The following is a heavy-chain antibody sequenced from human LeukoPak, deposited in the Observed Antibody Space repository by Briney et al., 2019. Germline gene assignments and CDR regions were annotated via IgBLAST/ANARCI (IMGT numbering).Heavy chain of an antibody. D-gene: IGHD6-19*01. Sequence: GGSLRLSCAASGFTFSSYSMNWVRQAPGKGLEWVSSISSSSSYIYYADSVKGRFTISRDNAKNSLYLQMNSLRAEDTAVYYCARELAVAGTSWFDPWGQGTLVTVSS. CDR2: ISSSSSYI. CDR3: ARELAVAGTSWFDP. CDR1: GFTFSSYS. V-gene: IGHV3-21*01. J-gene: IGHJ5*02.